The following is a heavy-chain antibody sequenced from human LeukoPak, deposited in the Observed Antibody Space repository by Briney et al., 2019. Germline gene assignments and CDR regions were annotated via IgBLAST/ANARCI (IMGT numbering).Heavy chain of an antibody. Sequence: SVQVTFKASRGTFSSYAFSWLRQAPGQGLEWMGGIIPIFGTANYAQKFQGRVTITADESTSTAYMEQSSLRSEDTAVYYCARAQYYYGSENWFDPWGQGTLVTVSS. D-gene: IGHD3-10*01. J-gene: IGHJ5*02. CDR1: RGTFSSYA. V-gene: IGHV1-69*13. CDR2: IIPIFGTA. CDR3: ARAQYYYGSENWFDP.